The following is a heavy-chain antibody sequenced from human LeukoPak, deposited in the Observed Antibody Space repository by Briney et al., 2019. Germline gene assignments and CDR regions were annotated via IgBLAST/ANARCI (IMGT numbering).Heavy chain of an antibody. CDR3: ARDYLYYDSSGYYSHGY. Sequence: GASVKVSCKASGYTFTSYYMHWVRQAPGQGLEWMGIINPSGGSTSYAQKFQGRVTMTRDTSTSTVYMELSSLRSDDTAVYYCARDYLYYDSSGYYSHGYWGQGTLVTVSS. J-gene: IGHJ4*02. D-gene: IGHD3-22*01. CDR1: GYTFTSYY. V-gene: IGHV1-46*01. CDR2: INPSGGST.